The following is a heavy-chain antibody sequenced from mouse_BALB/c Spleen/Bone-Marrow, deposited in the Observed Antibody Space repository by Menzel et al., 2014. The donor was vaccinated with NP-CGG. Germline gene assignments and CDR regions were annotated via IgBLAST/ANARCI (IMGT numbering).Heavy chain of an antibody. J-gene: IGHJ4*01. CDR2: IYPSGSYT. CDR3: TRYGNSHYYAMDY. D-gene: IGHD1-1*01. V-gene: IGHV1-69*02. CDR1: GYTFTSYW. Sequence: VQGVESGAELVRPGASVKLSCRASGYTFTSYWINWVKQRPGQGLEWIGNIYPSGSYTNYNQRFKDKATLTVDKSSSTAYMQLSSPTSEDSAVYYCTRYGNSHYYAMDYWGQGTSVTVSS.